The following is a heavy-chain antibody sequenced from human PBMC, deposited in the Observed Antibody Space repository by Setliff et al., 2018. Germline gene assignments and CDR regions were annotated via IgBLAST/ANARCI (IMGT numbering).Heavy chain of an antibody. CDR3: AREAKRNVVVVVAATPVY. Sequence: GASVKVSCKAFRYTFNDYYIHWVRQAPGQGLEWMGRINPSSGGSTSYAQKFQGRVTMTRDTSTSTVYMELSSLRSEDTAVYYCAREAKRNVVVVVAATPVYWGQGTLGTVS. CDR2: INPSSGGST. CDR1: RYTFNDYY. D-gene: IGHD2-15*01. V-gene: IGHV1-46*02. J-gene: IGHJ4*02.